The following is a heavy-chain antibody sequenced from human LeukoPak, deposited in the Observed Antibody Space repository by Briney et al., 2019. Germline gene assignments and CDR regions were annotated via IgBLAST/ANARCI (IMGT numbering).Heavy chain of an antibody. J-gene: IGHJ4*02. CDR3: ARGGPMTSKDY. D-gene: IGHD2-21*02. V-gene: IGHV3-66*01. Sequence: PGGSLRLSCAASGFTVSSYYISWVRQAPGKGLEWVSVLYTNGNTYYADSVKGRFTVSRDNSKNTLYLQMNTLRAEDTAVYYCARGGPMTSKDYWGQGTLVTVSS. CDR1: GFTVSSYY. CDR2: LYTNGNT.